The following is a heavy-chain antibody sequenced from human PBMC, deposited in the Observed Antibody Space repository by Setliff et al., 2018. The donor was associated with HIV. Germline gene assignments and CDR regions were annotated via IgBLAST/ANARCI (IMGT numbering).Heavy chain of an antibody. CDR1: GITVGENY. CDR2: IYGDGRT. V-gene: IGHV3-53*01. J-gene: IGHJ5*02. CDR3: VRGETYAHWPKGDP. D-gene: IGHD3-16*01. Sequence: PGGSLRLSCAASGITVGENYMTWVRQAPGKGLEWVSVIYGDGRTYYADSVKGRFTISRDNSKTMVFLRMNSLRPEDSAMYYCVRGETYAHWPKGDPWGQGTLVTVSS.